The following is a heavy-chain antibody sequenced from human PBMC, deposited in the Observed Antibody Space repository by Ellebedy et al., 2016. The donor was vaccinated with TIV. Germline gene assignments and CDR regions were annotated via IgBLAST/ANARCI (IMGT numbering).Heavy chain of an antibody. CDR2: ISDSGST. D-gene: IGHD3-22*01. Sequence: MPSETLSLTCSVSGGSINSRGYSWDWIRQPPGMGLEWIGSISDSGSTFYNPSLKSRVRISVETSKNQFSLKLRSVTAADTAVYYCARFITMVVVVMPSDAFDIWGQGTMVTVSS. J-gene: IGHJ3*02. CDR3: ARFITMVVVVMPSDAFDI. CDR1: GGSINSRGYS. V-gene: IGHV4-39*01.